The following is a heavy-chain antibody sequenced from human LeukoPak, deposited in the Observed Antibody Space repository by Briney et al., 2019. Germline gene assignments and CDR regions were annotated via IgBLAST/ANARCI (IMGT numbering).Heavy chain of an antibody. CDR2: ISAYNGNT. Sequence: ASVTVSCKASGYTYTSYGISWVRQAPGQGLEWMGWISAYNGNTNYAQKLQGRVTMTTDTSTSTAYMELRSLRSDDTAVYYCARAYCSSTSCSDFDYWGQGTLVTVSS. V-gene: IGHV1-18*01. CDR1: GYTYTSYG. D-gene: IGHD2-2*01. CDR3: ARAYCSSTSCSDFDY. J-gene: IGHJ4*02.